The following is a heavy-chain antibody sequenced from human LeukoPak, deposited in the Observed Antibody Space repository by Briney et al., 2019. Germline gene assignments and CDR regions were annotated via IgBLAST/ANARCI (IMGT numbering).Heavy chain of an antibody. CDR2: ISAYNGNT. CDR1: GYTFTSYG. Sequence: GASVKVSCKASGYTFTSYGISWVRQAPGQGLEWMGWISAYNGNTNYAQKFQGRDTMTEDTSTDTAYMELSSLRSEDTAVYYCATSVITDVVAFDIWGQGTMVTVSS. D-gene: IGHD3-16*01. CDR3: ATSVITDVVAFDI. V-gene: IGHV1-18*01. J-gene: IGHJ3*02.